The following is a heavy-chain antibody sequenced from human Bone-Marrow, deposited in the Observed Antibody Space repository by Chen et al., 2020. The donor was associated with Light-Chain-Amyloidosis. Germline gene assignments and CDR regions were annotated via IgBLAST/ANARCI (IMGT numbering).Heavy chain of an antibody. Sequence: EVQLEQSGPEVKKPGESLKISCKGSGYTFPNYWIGWVRQMPGKGLEWMGGIYPDDSDARYSPSFEGQVTISAGKSITTAYLQWRSLKASDTAMYYCARRRDGYNFDYWGQGTLVTVSS. V-gene: IGHV5-51*01. CDR1: GYTFPNYW. CDR3: ARRRDGYNFDY. J-gene: IGHJ4*02. CDR2: IYPDDSDA. D-gene: IGHD5-12*01.